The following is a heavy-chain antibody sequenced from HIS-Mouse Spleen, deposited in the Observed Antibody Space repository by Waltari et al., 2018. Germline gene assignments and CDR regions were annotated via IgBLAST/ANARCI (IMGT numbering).Heavy chain of an antibody. CDR3: AREIPYSSSWYDWYFDL. CDR1: GGSLSSRSYY. Sequence: QLQLQESGPGLVTPSETLSLTCTVSGGSLSSRSYYWGWIRQPPGKGLEWIGSIYYSGSTYYNPSLKSRVTISVDTSKNQFSLKLSSVTAADTAVYYCAREIPYSSSWYDWYFDLWGRGTLVTVSS. V-gene: IGHV4-39*07. D-gene: IGHD6-13*01. J-gene: IGHJ2*01. CDR2: IYYSGST.